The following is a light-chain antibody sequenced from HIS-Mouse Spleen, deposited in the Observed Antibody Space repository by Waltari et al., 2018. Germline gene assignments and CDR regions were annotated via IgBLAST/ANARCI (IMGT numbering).Light chain of an antibody. CDR2: EGS. V-gene: IGLV2-23*01. CDR3: CSYAGSSTWV. CDR1: SSDVGSYNL. Sequence: QSALTQPASVSGSPGQSITISCTGTSSDVGSYNLVSCYQQHPGKAPKLMIYEGSTRPSGVSNRFSGSKSGNTASLTISGLQAEDEADYYCCSYAGSSTWVFGGGTKLTVL. J-gene: IGLJ3*02.